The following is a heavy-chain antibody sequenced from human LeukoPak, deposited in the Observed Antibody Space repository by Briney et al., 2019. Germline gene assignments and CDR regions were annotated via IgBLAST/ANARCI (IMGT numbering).Heavy chain of an antibody. CDR3: ARVGRGIAAAFDY. CDR2: IIPIFGTA. D-gene: IGHD6-13*01. V-gene: IGHV1-69*06. J-gene: IGHJ4*02. Sequence: ASVKVSCKASGGTFSSYAISWVRQAPGQGLEWMGGIIPIFGTANYAQKLQGRVTITADKSTSTAYMELSSLRSEDTAVYYCARVGRGIAAAFDYWGQGTLVTVSS. CDR1: GGTFSSYA.